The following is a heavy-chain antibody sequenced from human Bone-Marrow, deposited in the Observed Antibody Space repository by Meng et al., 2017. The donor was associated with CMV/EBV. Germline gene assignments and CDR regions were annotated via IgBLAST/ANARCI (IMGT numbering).Heavy chain of an antibody. Sequence: GESLKISCAASGFTFSSYAMHWVRQAPGKGLEWVAVISYDGSNKYYADPVKGRFTISRDNSKNTLYLQMHSLRAEETAVYYCAGVQRRVRAGGFDYWGQGPLVTVSS. J-gene: IGHJ4*02. CDR3: AGVQRRVRAGGFDY. D-gene: IGHD6-19*01. V-gene: IGHV3-30*04. CDR2: ISYDGSNK. CDR1: GFTFSSYA.